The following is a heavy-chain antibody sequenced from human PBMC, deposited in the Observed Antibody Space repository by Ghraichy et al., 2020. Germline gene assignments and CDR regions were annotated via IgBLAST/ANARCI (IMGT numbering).Heavy chain of an antibody. D-gene: IGHD3-22*01. CDR3: ARGLNTYYPIFSFDY. CDR1: GGSFSGYY. V-gene: IGHV4-34*01. J-gene: IGHJ4*02. CDR2: INHSGST. Sequence: SETLSLTCAVYGGSFSGYYWSWIRQPPGKGLEWIGEINHSGSTNYNPSLKSRVTISVDTSKNQFSLKLSSVTAADTAVYYCARGLNTYYPIFSFDYWGQGTLVTVSS.